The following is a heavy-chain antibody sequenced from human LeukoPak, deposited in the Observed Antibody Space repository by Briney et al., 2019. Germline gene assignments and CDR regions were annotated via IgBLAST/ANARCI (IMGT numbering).Heavy chain of an antibody. V-gene: IGHV1-46*01. D-gene: IGHD2-8*01. J-gene: IGHJ4*02. CDR2: INPSGGST. CDR3: ASNML. Sequence: ASVKVSCKASGYTFTSYFMHWVRQAPGQGLEWMGIINPSGGSTSYAQKFQGRVTITADESTSTAYMELSSLRSEDTAVYYCASNMLWGQGTLVTVSS. CDR1: GYTFTSYF.